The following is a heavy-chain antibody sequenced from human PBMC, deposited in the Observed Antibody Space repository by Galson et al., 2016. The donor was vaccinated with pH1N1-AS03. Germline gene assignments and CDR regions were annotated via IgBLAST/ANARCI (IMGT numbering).Heavy chain of an antibody. Sequence: SLRLSCAVGGFTFSSYAMFWVRQAPGKGLEYVSVISGNGFSTYYANSVKDRFTVSRDNSKKTLYIQMGSLRVEDMAVYYCARGPVSYANYWFPPPDYWGQGTLVTVSS. CDR1: GFTFSSYA. CDR3: ARGPVSYANYWFPPPDY. J-gene: IGHJ4*02. CDR2: ISGNGFST. D-gene: IGHD4/OR15-4a*01. V-gene: IGHV3-64*01.